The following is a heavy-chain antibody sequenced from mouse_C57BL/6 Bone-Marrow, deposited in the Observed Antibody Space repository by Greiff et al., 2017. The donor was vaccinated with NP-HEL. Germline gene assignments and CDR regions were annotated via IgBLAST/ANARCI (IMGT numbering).Heavy chain of an antibody. J-gene: IGHJ3*01. V-gene: IGHV2-2*01. Sequence: VKLQESGPGLVQPSQSLSITCTVSGFSLTSYGVHWVRQSPGKGLEWLGVIWSGGSTDYNAAFISRLSISKDNSKSQVFFKMNSLQADDTAIYYCASYYDYVPFAYWGQGTLVTVSA. CDR3: ASYYDYVPFAY. D-gene: IGHD2-4*01. CDR1: GFSLTSYG. CDR2: IWSGGST.